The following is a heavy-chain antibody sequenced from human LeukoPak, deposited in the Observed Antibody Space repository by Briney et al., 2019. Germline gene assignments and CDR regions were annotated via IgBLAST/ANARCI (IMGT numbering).Heavy chain of an antibody. Sequence: PSDTLSLTCTVSGGPISSYYWSWIRQPRREGREGIGYIFFTGNTIHNPSLRSRVTISVDTSKNQFSLKLSSVTAADTAVYYCARRVDFWSGSYIDYYFDYWGPGTLVTVSS. CDR2: IFFTGNT. D-gene: IGHD3-3*01. CDR3: ARRVDFWSGSYIDYYFDY. V-gene: IGHV4-59*08. J-gene: IGHJ4*02. CDR1: GGPISSYY.